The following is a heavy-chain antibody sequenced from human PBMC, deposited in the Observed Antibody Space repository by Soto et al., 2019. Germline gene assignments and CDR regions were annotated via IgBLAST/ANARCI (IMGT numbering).Heavy chain of an antibody. J-gene: IGHJ4*02. CDR1: GHSLTDLS. D-gene: IGHD3-16*01. V-gene: IGHV1-24*01. CDR2: FDPEEGEI. Sequence: ASVKVSCKVAGHSLTDLSMHWVRQGPGRGFEWLGGFDPEEGEIIYAQNFQGRIRLTEDTSTDTAFMELNSLKSEDTAIYYCATTRTTYVYDFDSWGQGTLVTVSS. CDR3: ATTRTTYVYDFDS.